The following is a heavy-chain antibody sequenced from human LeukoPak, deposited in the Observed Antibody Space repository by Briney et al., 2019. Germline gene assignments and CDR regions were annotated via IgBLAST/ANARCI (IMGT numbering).Heavy chain of an antibody. J-gene: IGHJ5*02. V-gene: IGHV1-24*01. Sequence: ASVKVSCKVSGYTLTELSMHWVRQVPGKGLEWMGGFDPEDGETIYAQKFQGRVTMTEDTSTDTAYMELSSLRSEDTAVYYCAREPTYYDSSGYYFWFDPWGQGTLVTVSS. D-gene: IGHD3-22*01. CDR3: AREPTYYDSSGYYFWFDP. CDR1: GYTLTELS. CDR2: FDPEDGET.